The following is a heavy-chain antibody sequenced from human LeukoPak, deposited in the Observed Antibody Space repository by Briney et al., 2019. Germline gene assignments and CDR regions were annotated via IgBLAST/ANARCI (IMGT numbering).Heavy chain of an antibody. D-gene: IGHD3-9*01. J-gene: IGHJ4*02. CDR2: IGPSGTST. CDR1: GFSFSAYA. Sequence: GGSLRLSCSASGFSFSAYAMHWVRQAPGSGLEYVSAIGPSGTSTYFADSVKGRFTISRDNSKNTVYLQMSSLRTEDTAVYFCTGSTTGYYSYWGQGTLVTVSS. CDR3: TGSTTGYYSY. V-gene: IGHV3-64D*06.